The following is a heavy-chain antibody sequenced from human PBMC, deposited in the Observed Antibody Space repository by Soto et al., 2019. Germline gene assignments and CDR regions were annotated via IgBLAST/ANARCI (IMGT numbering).Heavy chain of an antibody. CDR3: ARMYRIPYYYGSGFDP. CDR2: IDWDDDK. J-gene: IGHJ5*02. D-gene: IGHD3-10*01. Sequence: SGPTMVNPTQTLTLTCTFSGFSLSTSGMCVSWIRQPPGKALEWLALIDWDDDKYYSTSLKTRLTISKDTSKNQVVLTMTNMDPVDTATYYCARMYRIPYYYGSGFDPWGQGTLVTVSS. CDR1: GFSLSTSGMC. V-gene: IGHV2-70*01.